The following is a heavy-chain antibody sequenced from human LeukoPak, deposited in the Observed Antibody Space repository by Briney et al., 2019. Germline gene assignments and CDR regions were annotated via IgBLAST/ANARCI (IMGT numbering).Heavy chain of an antibody. V-gene: IGHV1-8*03. D-gene: IGHD6-13*01. J-gene: IGHJ5*02. CDR1: GYTFTNYD. CDR2: LNPDSGNT. Sequence: ASVKVSCKASGYTFTNYDINWVRQATGQGLEWMGWLNPDSGNTGYAQKFQGRVTITRNTSLNTAYMELSSLRSEDTAVYYCARRLGSSWNSWFDPWGQGTLVTVSS. CDR3: ARRLGSSWNSWFDP.